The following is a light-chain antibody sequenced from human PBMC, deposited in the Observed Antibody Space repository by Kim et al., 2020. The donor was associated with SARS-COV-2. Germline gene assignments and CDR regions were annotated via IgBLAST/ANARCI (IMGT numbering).Light chain of an antibody. V-gene: IGKV2-30*02. CDR2: KVS. Sequence: DVVMTQSPLSLPVTLGQPASISCRSSQSLVHSDGNTYLNWFQQRPGQSPRRLIYKVSNRDSGVPDRFSGSGSGTDFTLKIRRVEAEEVGVYCCRQGRRSPWTFGQGTKV. CDR1: QSLVHSDGNTY. CDR3: RQGRRSPWT. J-gene: IGKJ1*01.